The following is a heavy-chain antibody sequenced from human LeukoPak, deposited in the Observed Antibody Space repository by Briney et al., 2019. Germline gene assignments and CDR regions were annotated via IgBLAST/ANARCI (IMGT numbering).Heavy chain of an antibody. CDR2: IYHSGST. CDR3: ARVVVVPAAIISYGMDV. D-gene: IGHD2-2*01. CDR1: GASFSGYY. J-gene: IGHJ6*02. Sequence: SETLSLTCAVYGASFSGYYWSWIRQPPGKGLEWIGEIYHSGSTNYNPSLKSRVTISVDKSKNQFSLKLSSVTAADTAVYYCARVVVVPAAIISYGMDVWGQGTTVTVSS. V-gene: IGHV4-34*01.